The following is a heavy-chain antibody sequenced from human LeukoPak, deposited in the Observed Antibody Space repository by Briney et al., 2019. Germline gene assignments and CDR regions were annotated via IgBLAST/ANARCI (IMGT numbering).Heavy chain of an antibody. CDR1: GFTFSSYE. V-gene: IGHV3-48*01. J-gene: IGHJ4*02. CDR3: ARDGSGRVPEMSAPDY. D-gene: IGHD3-10*01. Sequence: GGSLRLSCAASGFTFSSYEMNWVRQAPGKGLEWVSYIRSSSSTIYYADSVKGRFTISRDNAKNSLYLQMNSLRAEDTAVYYCARDGSGRVPEMSAPDYWGQGTLVTVSS. CDR2: IRSSSSTI.